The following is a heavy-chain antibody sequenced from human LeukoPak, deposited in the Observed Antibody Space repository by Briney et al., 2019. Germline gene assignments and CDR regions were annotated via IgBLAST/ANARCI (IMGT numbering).Heavy chain of an antibody. D-gene: IGHD1-26*01. V-gene: IGHV3-7*01. CDR3: ARPGVAGGAFDI. J-gene: IGHJ3*02. CDR2: IGPDGSES. CDR1: GFTFSETW. Sequence: PGGSLRLPCAASGFTFSETWMNWVRQVPGKGLEWVGNIGPDGSESYYLASVEGRFTLSRDNVKNSLYLQMNSLRAEDTAIYYCARPGVAGGAFDIWGQGTVVTVSS.